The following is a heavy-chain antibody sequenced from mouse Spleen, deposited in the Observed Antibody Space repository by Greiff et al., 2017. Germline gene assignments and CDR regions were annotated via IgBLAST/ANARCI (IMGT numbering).Heavy chain of an antibody. CDR3: ARHNWPMDY. CDR2: ISNLAYSI. V-gene: IGHV5-15*01. J-gene: IGHJ4*01. CDR1: GFTFSDYG. Sequence: EVQLQQSGGGLVQPGGSLKLSCAASGFTFSDYGMAWVRQAPRKGPEWVAFISNLAYSIYYADTVTGRFTISRENAKNTLYLEMSSLRSEDTAMYYCARHNWPMDYWGQGTSVTVSS. D-gene: IGHD4-1*01.